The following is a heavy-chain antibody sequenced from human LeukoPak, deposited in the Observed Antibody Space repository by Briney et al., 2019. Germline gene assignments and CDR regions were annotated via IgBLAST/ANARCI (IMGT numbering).Heavy chain of an antibody. CDR2: ISYDGSNK. D-gene: IGHD2-2*01. J-gene: IGHJ4*02. CDR3: ARAQLMWGSFDY. Sequence: GGSLRLSCAASGFTFSSYGMHWVRQAPGKGLEWVAVISYDGSNKYYADSVKGRFTISRDNAKNSLYLQMNSLRAEDTAVYYCARAQLMWGSFDYWGQGTLVTVSS. CDR1: GFTFSSYG. V-gene: IGHV3-30*03.